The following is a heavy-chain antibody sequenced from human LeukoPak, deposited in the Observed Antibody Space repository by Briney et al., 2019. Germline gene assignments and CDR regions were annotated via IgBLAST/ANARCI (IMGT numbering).Heavy chain of an antibody. CDR1: GFTFSSYA. CDR3: AKIVMEYCSSTSCSSDY. D-gene: IGHD2-2*01. V-gene: IGHV3-23*01. J-gene: IGHJ4*02. CDR2: ISGSGGST. Sequence: PGGSLRLSCAASGFTFSSYAMSWVRQAPGKGLEWVSAISGSGGSTYYADSVKGRFTISRDNSKNTLYLQINSLRAEDTAVYYCAKIVMEYCSSTSCSSDYWGQGTLVTVSS.